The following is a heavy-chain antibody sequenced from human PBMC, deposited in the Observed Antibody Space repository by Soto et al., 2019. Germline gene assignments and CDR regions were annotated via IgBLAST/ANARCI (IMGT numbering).Heavy chain of an antibody. D-gene: IGHD6-6*01. CDR3: ARGEQLVHFDS. CDR1: GYIFPDYY. J-gene: IGHJ4*01. Sequence: ASVKVSCKASGYIFPDYYVHWVRQAPGEGLEWMGRVNPNGGGTNYAQKFEGWVTMTTDTSISTAYMELSRLNFDDTAVYYCARGEQLVHFDSWGQGTLVTVSS. V-gene: IGHV1-2*04. CDR2: VNPNGGGT.